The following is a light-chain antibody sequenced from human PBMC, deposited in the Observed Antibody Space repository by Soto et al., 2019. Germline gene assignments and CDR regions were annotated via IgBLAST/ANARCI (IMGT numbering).Light chain of an antibody. Sequence: DIVLTQSPATLSVSLGERVTLTCRASQSVSSYLALYQQKPGQAPRLLIYDASNRATGIPARFSGSGAGTVFPLTISSLEQDYVAVYYCQQHSNCPSFGGGTKVDIK. CDR1: QSVSSY. CDR3: QQHSNCPS. J-gene: IGKJ4*01. CDR2: DAS. V-gene: IGKV3-11*01.